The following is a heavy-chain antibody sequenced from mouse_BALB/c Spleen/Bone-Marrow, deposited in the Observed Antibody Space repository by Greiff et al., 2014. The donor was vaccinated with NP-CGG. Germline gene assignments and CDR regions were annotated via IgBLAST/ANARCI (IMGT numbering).Heavy chain of an antibody. CDR3: ARYRNYDIHWYFDD. V-gene: IGHV7-3*02. J-gene: IGHJ1*01. CDR1: GFTFTDYY. Sequence: DVMLVESGGGLVQPGGSLRLSCATSGFTFTDYYMSWVRQPPGKALEWLGFISNKANGYTTEYSVSVKGRFTISRDNSQRIVYLQMNILGTEDSAAYYGARYRNYDIHWYFDDWGAGTTVTVSA. CDR2: ISNKANGYTT. D-gene: IGHD1-1*01.